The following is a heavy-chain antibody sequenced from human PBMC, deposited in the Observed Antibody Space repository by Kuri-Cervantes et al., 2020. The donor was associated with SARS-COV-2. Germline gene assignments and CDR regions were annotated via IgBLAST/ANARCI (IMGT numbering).Heavy chain of an antibody. J-gene: IGHJ1*01. D-gene: IGHD1-26*01. Sequence: GESLKISCAASGFTFSDYYMSWIRQAPGKGLEWVSAISGSGGSTYYADSVKGRFTISRDNSKNTLYLQMNTLKTEDTAMFYCARDASYSGSYGSFQHWGQGTLVTVSS. CDR2: ISGSGGST. CDR1: GFTFSDYY. V-gene: IGHV3-23*01. CDR3: ARDASYSGSYGSFQH.